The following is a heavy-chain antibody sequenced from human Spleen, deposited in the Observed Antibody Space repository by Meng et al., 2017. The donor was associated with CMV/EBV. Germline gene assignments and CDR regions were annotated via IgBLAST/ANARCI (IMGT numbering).Heavy chain of an antibody. D-gene: IGHD3-3*01. Sequence: GESLKISCAASGFTFSSYWMHWVRQAPGKGLEWVSVIYSGGSTYYADSVKGRFTISRDNSKNTLYLQMNSLRAEDTAVYYCARELDDFWSGYGMDVWGQGTTVTVSS. J-gene: IGHJ6*02. V-gene: IGHV3-53*01. CDR2: IYSGGST. CDR3: ARELDDFWSGYGMDV. CDR1: GFTFSSYW.